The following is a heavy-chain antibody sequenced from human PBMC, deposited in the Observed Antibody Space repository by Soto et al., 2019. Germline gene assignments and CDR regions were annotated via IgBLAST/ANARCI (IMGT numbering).Heavy chain of an antibody. CDR2: IYYSGST. V-gene: IGHV4-59*01. CDR3: ARVRNYYDSSGSRSYYYYYGMDV. D-gene: IGHD3-22*01. CDR1: GGSISSYY. J-gene: IGHJ6*02. Sequence: SETLSLTCTVSGGSISSYYWSWIRQPPGKGLEWIGYIYYSGSTNYNPSLKSRVTISVDTSKNQFSLKLSSVTAADTVVYYCARVRNYYDSSGSRSYYYYYGMDVWGQGTTVTVSS.